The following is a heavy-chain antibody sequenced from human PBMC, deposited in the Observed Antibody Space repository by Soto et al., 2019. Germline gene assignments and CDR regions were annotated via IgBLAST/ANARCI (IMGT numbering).Heavy chain of an antibody. CDR3: ARRGGSGWFFDY. D-gene: IGHD6-19*01. CDR2: VHFSGSP. CDR1: GDSTSSSY. V-gene: IGHV4-59*08. J-gene: IGHJ4*02. Sequence: PSETLSLTCTVSGDSTSSSYWTWIRQPPGRGLEWIGYVHFSGSPNYNPSLKSRVTISVDTSKSQFSLKLSSVTATDTAVYYCARRGGSGWFFDYWGQGILVTVSS.